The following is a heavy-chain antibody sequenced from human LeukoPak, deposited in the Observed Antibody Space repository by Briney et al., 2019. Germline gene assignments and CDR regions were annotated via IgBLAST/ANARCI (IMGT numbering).Heavy chain of an antibody. CDR2: INPNSGGT. CDR1: GYTFTSYG. V-gene: IGHV1-2*06. D-gene: IGHD3-22*01. Sequence: GASVKVSCKASGYTFTSYGISWVRQAPGQGLEWMGRINPNSGGTNYAQKFQGRVTMTRDTSISTAYMELSRLRSDDTAVYYCARDRRYYYDSSGYWGRLDAFDIWGQGTMVTVSS. CDR3: ARDRRYYYDSSGYWGRLDAFDI. J-gene: IGHJ3*02.